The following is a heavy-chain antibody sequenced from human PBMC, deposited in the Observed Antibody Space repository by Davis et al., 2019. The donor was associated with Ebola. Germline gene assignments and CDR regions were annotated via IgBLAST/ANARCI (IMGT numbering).Heavy chain of an antibody. V-gene: IGHV3-13*01. Sequence: PGGSLRLSCAASGFTFSSYDMHWVRQATGKGLEWVSAIGTAGDTYYPGSVKGRFTISRENAKNSLYLQMNSLRAGDTAVYYCARDRPLDFFFGDYYGMDVWGQGTTVTVSS. CDR1: GFTFSSYD. D-gene: IGHD3-16*01. CDR3: ARDRPLDFFFGDYYGMDV. J-gene: IGHJ6*02. CDR2: IGTAGDT.